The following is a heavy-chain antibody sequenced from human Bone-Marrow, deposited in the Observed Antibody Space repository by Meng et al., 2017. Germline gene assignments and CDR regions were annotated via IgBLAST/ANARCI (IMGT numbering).Heavy chain of an antibody. CDR1: GFTFGSYA. CDR3: AKVSTGSYYGYYFDY. V-gene: IGHV3-30*04. CDR2: ISYDGSNN. Sequence: GGSLRLSCAASGFTFGSYAMHWVRQAPGKGLEWVAVISYDGSNNYYADSVKGRFTLTRDNSKNTLSLQMNSLRADDTAVYYCAKVSTGSYYGYYFDYWGQGTLVTVAS. J-gene: IGHJ4*02. D-gene: IGHD1-26*01.